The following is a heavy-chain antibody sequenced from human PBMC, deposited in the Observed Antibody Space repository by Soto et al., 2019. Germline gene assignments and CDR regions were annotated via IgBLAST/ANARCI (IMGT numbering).Heavy chain of an antibody. CDR1: GGSISSYY. D-gene: IGHD6-19*01. CDR2: IYYSGST. J-gene: IGHJ5*02. Sequence: QVQLQESGPGLVKPSETLSLTCTVSGGSISSYYWSWIRQPPGKGLEWIGYIYYSGSTNYNPSLKSRVTISVDTSKNQFSLKLSSVTAADTAVYYCARHLREQWPVETYNWFDPWGQGTLVTVSS. CDR3: ARHLREQWPVETYNWFDP. V-gene: IGHV4-59*08.